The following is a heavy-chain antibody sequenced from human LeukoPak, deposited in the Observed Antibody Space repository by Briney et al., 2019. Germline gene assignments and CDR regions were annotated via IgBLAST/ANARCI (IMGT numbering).Heavy chain of an antibody. V-gene: IGHV1-2*02. Sequence: ASVKVSCKASGYTFTGYYMHWVRQAPGQGLGWMGWINPNSGGTNYAQKFQGRVTMTRDTSTSTAYMELSRLRSDDTAVYYCARDRSIVGASGPDAFDIWGQGTMVTVSS. CDR3: ARDRSIVGASGPDAFDI. CDR2: INPNSGGT. CDR1: GYTFTGYY. D-gene: IGHD1-26*01. J-gene: IGHJ3*02.